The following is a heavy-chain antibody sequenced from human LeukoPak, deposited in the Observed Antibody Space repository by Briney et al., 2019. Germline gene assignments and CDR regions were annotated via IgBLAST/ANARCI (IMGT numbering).Heavy chain of an antibody. J-gene: IGHJ4*02. CDR1: GGTFSSYA. CDR3: ARDRGQYFDY. Sequence: GSSVKVSCKASGGTFSSYAISWVRQAPGQGLEWMGGIIPIFGTANYAQKFQGRVTITADESTSTAYMELRSLRSDDTAVYYCARDRGQYFDYWGQGTLVTVSS. CDR2: IIPIFGTA. V-gene: IGHV1-69*01.